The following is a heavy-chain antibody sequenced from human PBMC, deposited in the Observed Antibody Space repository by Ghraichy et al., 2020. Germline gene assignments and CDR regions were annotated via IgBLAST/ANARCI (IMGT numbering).Heavy chain of an antibody. Sequence: GESLNISCKGSGYSFTSYWIGWVRQMPGKGLEWMGIIYPGDSDTRYSPSFQGQVTISADKSISTAYLQWSSLKASDTAMYYCATPGTMVLGMSAFDIWGQGTMVTVSS. J-gene: IGHJ3*02. D-gene: IGHD4/OR15-4a*01. CDR1: GYSFTSYW. CDR3: ATPGTMVLGMSAFDI. CDR2: IYPGDSDT. V-gene: IGHV5-51*01.